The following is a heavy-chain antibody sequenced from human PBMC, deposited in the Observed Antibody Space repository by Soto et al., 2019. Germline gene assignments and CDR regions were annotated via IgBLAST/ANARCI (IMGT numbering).Heavy chain of an antibody. D-gene: IGHD3-3*01. CDR3: ASRILYYDFWSDNPGYFDY. J-gene: IGHJ4*02. CDR1: GYTFTSYA. CDR2: INAGNGNT. V-gene: IGHV1-3*01. Sequence: ASVKVSCKASGYTFTSYAMHWVRQAPGQRLEWMGWINAGNGNTKYSQKFQGRVTITRDTSASTAYMELSSLRSEDTAVYYCASRILYYDFWSDNPGYFDYWGQGTLVTVSA.